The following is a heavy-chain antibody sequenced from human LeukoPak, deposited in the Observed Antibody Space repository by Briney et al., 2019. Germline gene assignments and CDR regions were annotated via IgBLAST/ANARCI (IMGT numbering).Heavy chain of an antibody. V-gene: IGHV4-59*01. CDR2: IYYSGST. CDR3: ARVRSYCSSTSCYRYYFDY. Sequence: SETLSLTCTVSGGSISSYYWSWIRQPPGKGLEWIGYIYYSGSTNYNPSLKSRVTISVDTSKNQFSLKLSSVTAADTAVYYCARVRSYCSSTSCYRYYFDYWGQGTLVTVSS. D-gene: IGHD2-2*02. CDR1: GGSISSYY. J-gene: IGHJ4*02.